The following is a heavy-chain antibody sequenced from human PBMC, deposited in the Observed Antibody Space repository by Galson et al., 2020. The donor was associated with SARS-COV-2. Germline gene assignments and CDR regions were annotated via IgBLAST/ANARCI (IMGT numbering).Heavy chain of an antibody. CDR3: AKDIPGEGQIDS. CDR1: GFTLSSYG. V-gene: IGHV3-33*06. Sequence: GGSLRLSCAASGFTLSSYGMHWVRQAPGKGLEWAAVIWPDGNNKYYAESVRGRFTISRDSSKNTLYLQMNSLRAEDTAVYYCAKDIPGEGQIDSWGQGTLVTVSA. J-gene: IGHJ4*02. D-gene: IGHD3-10*01. CDR2: IWPDGNNK.